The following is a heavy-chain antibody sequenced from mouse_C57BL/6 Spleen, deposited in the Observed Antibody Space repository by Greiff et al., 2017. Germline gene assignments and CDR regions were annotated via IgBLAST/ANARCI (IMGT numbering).Heavy chain of an antibody. CDR1: GYSFTGYC. J-gene: IGHJ3*01. Sequence: EVQLQQSGPELVKPGASVKISCKASGYSFTGYCMNWVKQSPGQSLEWIGEINPSTGGTTYNKKFKAKATVTVDKSSSTAYMQRKSLTSEDSAVYYCARDLTDYCGSSHAEFAYWGQGTLVTVSA. V-gene: IGHV1-42*01. CDR3: ARDLTDYCGSSHAEFAY. D-gene: IGHD1-1*01. CDR2: INPSTGGT.